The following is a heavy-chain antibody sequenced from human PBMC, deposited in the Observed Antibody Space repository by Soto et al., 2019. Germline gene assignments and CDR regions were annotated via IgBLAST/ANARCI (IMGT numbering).Heavy chain of an antibody. CDR1: GGSISSYY. D-gene: IGHD7-27*01. V-gene: IGHV4-59*08. CDR3: ASRSGSCFDY. CDR2: IYYSGST. J-gene: IGHJ4*02. Sequence: QVQLQESGPGLVKPSETLSLTCTVSGGSISSYYWSWIRQPPGKGLEWIGYIYYSGSTNYNPSLKRRVPLSVDTSKNQFSLKLSSVTAADTAVYYCASRSGSCFDYWGQGTLVTVSS.